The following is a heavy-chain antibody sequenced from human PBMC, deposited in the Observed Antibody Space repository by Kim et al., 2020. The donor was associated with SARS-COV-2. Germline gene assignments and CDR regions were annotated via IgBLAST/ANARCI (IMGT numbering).Heavy chain of an antibody. CDR2: ISAYNGNT. CDR3: ARDEGYDFWSGYSTKPFDY. J-gene: IGHJ4*02. D-gene: IGHD3-3*01. CDR1: GYTFTSYG. Sequence: ASVKVSCKASGYTFTSYGISWVRQAPGQGLEWMGWISAYNGNTNYAQKLQGRVTMTTDTSTSTAYMELRSLRSDDTAVYYCARDEGYDFWSGYSTKPFDYWGQGTLVTVSS. V-gene: IGHV1-18*04.